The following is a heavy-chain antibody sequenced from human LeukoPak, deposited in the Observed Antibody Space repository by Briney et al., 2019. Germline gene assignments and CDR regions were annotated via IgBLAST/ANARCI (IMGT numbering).Heavy chain of an antibody. J-gene: IGHJ6*02. V-gene: IGHV4-30-4*01. Sequence: PSETLSLTCTVSGGSISSGDFYWSWIRQPPGKGLEWIGYIYYSGSTYYNPSLKSPVTISVDTSKNEFSLKLSSVTAADTAVYYCARALGYCGSTKCNYGLDVWGQGTTVTVSS. D-gene: IGHD2-2*01. CDR1: GGSISSGDFY. CDR2: IYYSGST. CDR3: ARALGYCGSTKCNYGLDV.